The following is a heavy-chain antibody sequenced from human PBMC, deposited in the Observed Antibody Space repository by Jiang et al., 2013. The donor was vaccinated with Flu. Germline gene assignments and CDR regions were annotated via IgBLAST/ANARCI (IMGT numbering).Heavy chain of an antibody. Sequence: RSLRLSCAASGFTFSSYAMHWVRQAPDKGLEWVAVISYDGSNKYYADSVKGRFTISRDNSKNTLYLQMSSLRAEDTAVYYCARDRTESYYYYYGMDVWGQGTTVTVSS. V-gene: IGHV3-30-3*01. CDR1: GFTFSSYA. CDR2: ISYDGSNK. J-gene: IGHJ6*02. CDR3: ARDRTESYYYYYGMDV. D-gene: IGHD1-14*01.